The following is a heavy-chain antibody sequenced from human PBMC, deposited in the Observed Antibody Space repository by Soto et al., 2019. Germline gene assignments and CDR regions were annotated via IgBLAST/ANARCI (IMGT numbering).Heavy chain of an antibody. V-gene: IGHV3-30*04. D-gene: IGHD2-21*02. J-gene: IGHJ4*02. CDR3: AREPYGDSQYFAY. CDR1: GFTFNSVS. Sequence: QVQLVESGGGMAQAGTSLRLSCTGSGFTFNSVSQHWVRQGPDKGLEWVAVVSFDGKVTYYADSVKGRFTVARDISKNTIYPQANSLRPEGTAVYYCAREPYGDSQYFAYWGQGTPVTVSS. CDR2: VSFDGKVT.